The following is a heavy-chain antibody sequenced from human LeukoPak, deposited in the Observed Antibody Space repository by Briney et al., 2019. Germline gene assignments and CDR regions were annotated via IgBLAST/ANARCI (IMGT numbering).Heavy chain of an antibody. CDR3: AKWGDTAMVYYYYYGMDV. CDR2: ISGSGGTT. Sequence: GGSLRLSCAASGFTFSSDAMSWVRQAPGEGLEWVSAISGSGGTTYYADSVKGRFTISRDNSKNTLYLQMNSLRAEDTAVYYCAKWGDTAMVYYYYYGMDVWGKGTTVTVSS. J-gene: IGHJ6*04. V-gene: IGHV3-23*01. D-gene: IGHD5-18*01. CDR1: GFTFSSDA.